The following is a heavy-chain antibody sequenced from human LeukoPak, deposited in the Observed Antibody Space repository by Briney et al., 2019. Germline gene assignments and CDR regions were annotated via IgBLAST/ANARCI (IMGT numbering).Heavy chain of an antibody. CDR1: GFTFSSDW. CDR2: INRDGRST. CDR3: ATDQSIAGPTTADY. D-gene: IGHD1-26*01. V-gene: IGHV3-74*01. J-gene: IGHJ4*01. Sequence: GGSLRLSCAASGFTFSSDWMHWVRQAPGKGLVWVSRINRDGRSTTYADSVKGRFTISRDNAKSTLYLQMNSLRAEDTAVYFCATDQSIAGPTTADYWGQGTLVTVSS.